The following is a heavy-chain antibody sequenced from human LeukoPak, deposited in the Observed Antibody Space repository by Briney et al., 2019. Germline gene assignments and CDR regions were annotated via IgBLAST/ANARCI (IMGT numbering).Heavy chain of an antibody. CDR3: AKHTGGILRSLDY. V-gene: IGHV3-23*01. D-gene: IGHD5/OR15-5a*01. CDR1: GFTFSSYA. J-gene: IGHJ4*02. Sequence: GGSLRLSCAASGFTFSSYAMSWVRQAQGKGLEWVSGIFIHGDETYHAESVKGRFTTSRDNSKSTLYLQMNSLTADDTAAYYCAKHTGGILRSLDYWGQGTLVTVSS. CDR2: IFIHGDET.